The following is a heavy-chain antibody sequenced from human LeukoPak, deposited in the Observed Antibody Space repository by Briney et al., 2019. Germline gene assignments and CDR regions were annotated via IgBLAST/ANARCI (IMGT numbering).Heavy chain of an antibody. CDR2: INTNTGNP. CDR1: GYTFTSYA. J-gene: IGHJ4*02. V-gene: IGHV7-4-1*02. CDR3: ARDTVYYDFWSGYYLSSQFDY. D-gene: IGHD3-3*01. Sequence: APVKVSCKASGYTFTSYAMNWVRQAPGQGLEWMGWINTNTGNPTYAQGFAGRFVFSLDTSVSTAYLQISSLKAEDTAVYYCARDTVYYDFWSGYYLSSQFDYWGQGTLVTVSS.